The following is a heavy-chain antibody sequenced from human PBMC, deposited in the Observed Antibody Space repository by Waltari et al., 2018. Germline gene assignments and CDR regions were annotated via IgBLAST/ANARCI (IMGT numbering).Heavy chain of an antibody. Sequence: EVQLVESGGDLVQPGGSLRLSCSASAFSFNTHWMAWFRQAPGKRLGWVPTKKADGSDKFDVDSVKGRFASSRDNARNLLYLQMNSRRAEDTAIFYCAKMGAGRAPDYWGQGTLVTVSS. CDR2: KKADGSDK. D-gene: IGHD3-16*01. V-gene: IGHV3-7*03. J-gene: IGHJ4*02. CDR3: AKMGAGRAPDY. CDR1: AFSFNTHW.